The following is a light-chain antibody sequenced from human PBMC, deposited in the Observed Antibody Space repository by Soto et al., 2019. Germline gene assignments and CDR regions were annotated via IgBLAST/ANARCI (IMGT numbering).Light chain of an antibody. CDR1: SSDIGAYNF. Sequence: QSALTQPASVSGSPGQSITISCTGTSSDIGAYNFVSWYQQHPGKAPKLMLYDVNIRPAGVSNRFSGSKSGNTACLTISGLQAEDEADYYCTSWTTSSTMIFSGGTKVTVL. CDR2: DVN. V-gene: IGLV2-14*03. J-gene: IGLJ2*01. CDR3: TSWTTSSTMI.